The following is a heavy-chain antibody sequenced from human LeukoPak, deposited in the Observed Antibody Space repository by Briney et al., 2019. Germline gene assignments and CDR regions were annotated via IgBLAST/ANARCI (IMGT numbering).Heavy chain of an antibody. J-gene: IGHJ3*02. Sequence: GASVKVSCKASGYTFTDYYIHWVRQAPGQGLEWMGRINSNSGGTNSAQKFQGRVTMTRDTSITTAYMELSRLRSDDTAVYYCARDVMADACVMWGRGPMVTVSS. V-gene: IGHV1-2*06. CDR2: INSNSGGT. CDR1: GYTFTDYY. CDR3: ARDVMADACVM. D-gene: IGHD5-24*01.